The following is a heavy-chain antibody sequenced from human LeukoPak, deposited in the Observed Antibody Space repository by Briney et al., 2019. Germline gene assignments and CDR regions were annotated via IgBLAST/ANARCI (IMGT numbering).Heavy chain of an antibody. Sequence: ASVKVSCKASGGTFSSYAISWLRQAPGQGLEWMGRIIPILSIANYAQKFQGRVTITADKSTSTAYMELSSLRSEDTAVYYCARVDTAMVIDYWGQGTLVTVSS. CDR2: IIPILSIA. D-gene: IGHD5-18*01. CDR3: ARVDTAMVIDY. CDR1: GGTFSSYA. V-gene: IGHV1-69*04. J-gene: IGHJ4*02.